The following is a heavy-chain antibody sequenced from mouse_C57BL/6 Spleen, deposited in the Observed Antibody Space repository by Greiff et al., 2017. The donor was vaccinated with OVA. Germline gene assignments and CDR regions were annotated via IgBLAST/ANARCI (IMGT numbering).Heavy chain of an antibody. CDR1: GYTFTSYW. CDR3: AKRGLPYAMDY. Sequence: QVQLQQSGAELVKPGASVKLSCKASGYTFTSYWMHWVKQRPGQGLEWIGMIHPNSGSTNYNEKFKSKATLTVDKSSSTAYMQLSSLTSEDSAVYYCAKRGLPYAMDYWGQGTSVTVSS. J-gene: IGHJ4*01. V-gene: IGHV1-64*01. D-gene: IGHD2-2*01. CDR2: IHPNSGST.